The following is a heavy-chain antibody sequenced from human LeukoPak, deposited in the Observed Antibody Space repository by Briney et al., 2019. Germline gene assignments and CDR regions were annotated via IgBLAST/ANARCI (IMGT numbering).Heavy chain of an antibody. CDR1: GLSFSGYY. V-gene: IGHV4-34*01. D-gene: IGHD3-10*01. CDR3: ARRPMVRGVIDY. J-gene: IGHJ4*02. Sequence: SEILSLTCAVYGLSFSGYYWSWLRQPPGEGLEWVGEINHSGSTKYNPSLKSRVTIAVATSKSQFSRKLSSVTAADTAVYYCARRPMVRGVIDYWGQGTQVTVS. CDR2: INHSGST.